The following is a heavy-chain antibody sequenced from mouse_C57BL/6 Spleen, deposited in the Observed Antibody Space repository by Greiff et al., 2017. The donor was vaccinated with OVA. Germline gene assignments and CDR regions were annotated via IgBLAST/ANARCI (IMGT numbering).Heavy chain of an antibody. CDR2: INPNNGGT. Sequence: EVQLQQSGPELVKPGASVKISCKASGYTFTDYYMNWVKQSHGKSLEWIGDINPNNGGTSYNQKFKGKATLTVDKSSSTAYMELRSLTSEDSAVYYCARGLNFDDWGQGTTLTVSS. J-gene: IGHJ2*01. CDR3: ARGLNFDD. V-gene: IGHV1-26*01. CDR1: GYTFTDYY.